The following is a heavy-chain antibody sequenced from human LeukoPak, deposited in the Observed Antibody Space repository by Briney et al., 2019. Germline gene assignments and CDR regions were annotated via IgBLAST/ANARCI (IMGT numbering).Heavy chain of an antibody. Sequence: ASVKVSCMASGYTFTDYNMHWVRQAPGQGLEWMGWINPNSGVTNYAQQFQGRVTMTRDTSISTAYMELNRLRSDDTAMYYCAREAAGGGFDPWGQGTLVTVSS. CDR2: INPNSGVT. D-gene: IGHD6-13*01. CDR1: GYTFTDYN. V-gene: IGHV1-2*02. J-gene: IGHJ5*02. CDR3: AREAAGGGFDP.